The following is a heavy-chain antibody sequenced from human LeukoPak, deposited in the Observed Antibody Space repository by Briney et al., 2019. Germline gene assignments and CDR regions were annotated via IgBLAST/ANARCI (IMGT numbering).Heavy chain of an antibody. Sequence: PSETLSLTCTVSGGSISSRSYYWGWIRQPPGKALEWIGSVYYSGTTYYNPSLKSRVTISVDTSKNQFSLKLSFVTAADTAVYYCARQYDFWSGYLAWFDPWGQGTLVTVSS. J-gene: IGHJ5*02. CDR2: VYYSGTT. CDR1: GGSISSRSYY. V-gene: IGHV4-39*01. CDR3: ARQYDFWSGYLAWFDP. D-gene: IGHD3-3*01.